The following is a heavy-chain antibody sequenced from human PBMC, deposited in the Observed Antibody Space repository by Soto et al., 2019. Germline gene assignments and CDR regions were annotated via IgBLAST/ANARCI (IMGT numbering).Heavy chain of an antibody. V-gene: IGHV1-69*01. Sequence: QVQLVQSGAEVKKPGSSVKVSCKASGGTFSSYAISWVRQAPGQGLEWMGGIIPIFGTANYAQKFQGRVTIIADESTSTAYMELSSLRSEDTAVYYCASNDIKKARGRLPQVYWGQGTLVTVSS. CDR3: ASNDIKKARGRLPQVY. CDR2: IIPIFGTA. J-gene: IGHJ4*02. D-gene: IGHD1-1*01. CDR1: GGTFSSYA.